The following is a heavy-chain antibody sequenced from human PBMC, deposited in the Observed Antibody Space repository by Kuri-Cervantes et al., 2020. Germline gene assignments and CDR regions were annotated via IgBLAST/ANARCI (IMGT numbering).Heavy chain of an antibody. V-gene: IGHV1-8*01. J-gene: IGHJ5*02. D-gene: IGHD3-10*01. Sequence: ASVKVSCKASGYTFTSYDINWVRQATGQGLEWMRWMNPNSGNTGYAQKFQGRVTMTRNTSISTAYMELSSLRSEDTAVYYCARGRTGSLWFGELWRDWFDPWGQGTLVTVSS. CDR1: GYTFTSYD. CDR3: ARGRTGSLWFGELWRDWFDP. CDR2: MNPNSGNT.